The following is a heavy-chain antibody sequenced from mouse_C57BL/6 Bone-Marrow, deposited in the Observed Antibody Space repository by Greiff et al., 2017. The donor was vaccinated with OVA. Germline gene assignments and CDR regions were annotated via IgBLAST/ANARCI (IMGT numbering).Heavy chain of an antibody. V-gene: IGHV1-54*01. CDR1: GYAFTNYL. CDR3: ARGGYYLAWFAY. Sequence: VQLQQSGAELVRPGTSVKVSCKASGYAFTNYLIEWVKQRPGQGLEWIGVSNPGSGGTNYNEKFKGKATLTADKSSSTAYMQLSSLTSEDSAVYFCARGGYYLAWFAYWGQGTLVTVSA. J-gene: IGHJ3*01. CDR2: SNPGSGGT. D-gene: IGHD2-3*01.